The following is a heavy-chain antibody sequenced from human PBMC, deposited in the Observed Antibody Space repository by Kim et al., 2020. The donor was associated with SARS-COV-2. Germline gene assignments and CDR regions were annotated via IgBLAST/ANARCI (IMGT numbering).Heavy chain of an antibody. V-gene: IGHV3-21*01. Sequence: GGSLRLSCAASGFTFSSYSMNWVRQAPGKGLEWVSSISSSSSYIYYADSVKGRFTISRDNAKNSLYLQMNSLRAEDTAVYYCARRWITMVRGVYSMDVWGQGTTVTVSS. CDR1: GFTFSSYS. CDR3: ARRWITMVRGVYSMDV. D-gene: IGHD3-10*01. CDR2: ISSSSSYI. J-gene: IGHJ6*02.